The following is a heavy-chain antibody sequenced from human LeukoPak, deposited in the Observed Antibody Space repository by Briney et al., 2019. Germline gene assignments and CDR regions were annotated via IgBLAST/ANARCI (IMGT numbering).Heavy chain of an antibody. V-gene: IGHV7-4-1*02. CDR2: INTNTGNP. CDR1: GYTFTSYA. J-gene: IGHJ4*02. CDR3: ARVWTGSAATITSSSDFDY. D-gene: IGHD5-24*01. Sequence: GASVKVSCKASGYTFTSYAMNWVRQAPGQGLEWMGWINTNTGNPTYAQGFTGRFVFSLDTSVSTAYLQISSLKAEDTAVYYCARVWTGSAATITSSSDFDYWGQGTLVTVSS.